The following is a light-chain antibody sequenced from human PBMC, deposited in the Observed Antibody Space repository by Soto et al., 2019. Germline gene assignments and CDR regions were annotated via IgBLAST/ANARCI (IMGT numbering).Light chain of an antibody. CDR3: QQRSNWPFT. CDR1: QSVSNNY. CDR2: DAS. Sequence: VMTQSPGTLSLSPGERATLSCRASQSVSNNYLAWYQQKPGQAPRLLIYDASNRATGIPARFSVSGSGTDFTLTISSLEPEDFAVYYCQQRSNWPFTFGGGTKVDIK. J-gene: IGKJ4*01. V-gene: IGKV3-11*01.